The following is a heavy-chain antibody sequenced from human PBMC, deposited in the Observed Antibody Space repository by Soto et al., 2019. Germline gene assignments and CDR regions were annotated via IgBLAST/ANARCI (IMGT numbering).Heavy chain of an antibody. CDR3: ELLAGQLPPLGY. D-gene: IGHD2-2*01. Sequence: GASVKVSCKASGGTFSSYTISWVRQAPGQGLEWMGRIIPILGIANYAQKFQGRVTITADKSTSTAYMELSSLRSEDTAVYYCELLAGQLPPLGYWGQGTLVTVSS. CDR2: IIPILGIA. V-gene: IGHV1-69*02. CDR1: GGTFSSYT. J-gene: IGHJ4*02.